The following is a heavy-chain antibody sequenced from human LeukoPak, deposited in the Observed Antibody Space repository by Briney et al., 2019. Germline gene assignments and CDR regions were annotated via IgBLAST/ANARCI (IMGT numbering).Heavy chain of an antibody. J-gene: IGHJ5*02. V-gene: IGHV3-21*01. CDR3: ARGATTTRFGRFDP. Sequence: GGSLRLSCAASGFSFISYSMNWVRQAPGKGLEWVSSISSSSDYIYHADSVKGRFTISRDNPKKSLYLQMNSLRAEDTAVYYCARGATTTRFGRFDPWGQGTLVIVSS. CDR1: GFSFISYS. CDR2: ISSSSDYI. D-gene: IGHD4-17*01.